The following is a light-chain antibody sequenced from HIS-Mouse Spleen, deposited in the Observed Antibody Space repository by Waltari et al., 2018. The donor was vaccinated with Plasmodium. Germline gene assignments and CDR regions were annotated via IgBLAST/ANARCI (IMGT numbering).Light chain of an antibody. V-gene: IGKV3-15*01. J-gene: IGKJ3*01. Sequence: EIVMTQSPATVSVSPGERAPLPCRATQSVSSNLPWYQQKPGQAPRLLIYGASTRATGIPARFSGSGSGTEFTLTISSLQSEDFAVYYCQQYNNWSFTFGPGTKVDIK. CDR3: QQYNNWSFT. CDR1: QSVSSN. CDR2: GAS.